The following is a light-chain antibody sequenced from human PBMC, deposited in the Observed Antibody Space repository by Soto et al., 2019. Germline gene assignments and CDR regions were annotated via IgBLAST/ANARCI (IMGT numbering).Light chain of an antibody. Sequence: SALTPPASVSGSPGQSITISCTGTSSDVGDYNYVSWYQQHPGKAPKLMIYEVSNRPSGVSNRFSGSKSGNTASLTISGLQAEDEAAYYCSSYITSTTLVVFGGGTKLTVL. V-gene: IGLV2-14*01. CDR3: SSYITSTTLVV. CDR1: SSDVGDYNY. J-gene: IGLJ2*01. CDR2: EVS.